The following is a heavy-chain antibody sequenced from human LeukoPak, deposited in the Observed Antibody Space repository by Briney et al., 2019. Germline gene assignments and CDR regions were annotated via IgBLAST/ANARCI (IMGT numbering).Heavy chain of an antibody. J-gene: IGHJ6*02. Sequence: GGSLRLSCAASGFTLSPVWMHWVRQAPGKGLMWVSHIINDGSYTTYADSVKGRFTISRDNAKNTVYLQMNSLRAEDTAVYYCARDAVDTANAVWGQGTTVTVSS. D-gene: IGHD5-18*01. CDR3: ARDAVDTANAV. V-gene: IGHV3-74*01. CDR1: GFTLSPVW. CDR2: IINDGSYT.